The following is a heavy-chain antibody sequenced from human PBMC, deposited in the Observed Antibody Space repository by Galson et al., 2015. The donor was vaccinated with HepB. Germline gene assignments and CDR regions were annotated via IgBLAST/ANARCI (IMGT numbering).Heavy chain of an antibody. V-gene: IGHV1-2*06. CDR3: ARVDIPLVGIYFYGLDL. D-gene: IGHD5-18*01. CDR2: INPKGGGA. J-gene: IGHJ6*02. Sequence: SVKVSCKASGYTFTNYFLHWVRQAPGQGLEWMGRINPKGGGANYTQRFQGRVTMTSDTSTSTAYMELSKLTSDDTAMYYCARVDIPLVGIYFYGLDLWGLGTSGIVSS. CDR1: GYTFTNYF.